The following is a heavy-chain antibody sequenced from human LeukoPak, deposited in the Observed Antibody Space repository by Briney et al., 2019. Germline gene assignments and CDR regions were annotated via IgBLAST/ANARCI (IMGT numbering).Heavy chain of an antibody. J-gene: IGHJ3*02. CDR3: ARTRSGSGPDAFDI. Sequence: PGGSLRLSCVASGFIFSSYEMNWVRQAPGKGLEWVSYISSSGSTIYYADSVKGRFTISRDNAKKSLYLQMNSLRAEDTAVYYCARTRSGSGPDAFDIWGQGTMVNVSS. CDR1: GFIFSSYE. D-gene: IGHD3-22*01. V-gene: IGHV3-48*03. CDR2: ISSSGSTI.